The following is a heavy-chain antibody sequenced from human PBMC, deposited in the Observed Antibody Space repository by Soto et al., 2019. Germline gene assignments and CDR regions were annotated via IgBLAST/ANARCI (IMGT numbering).Heavy chain of an antibody. CDR1: GGSISSGRYY. CDR3: ARAIPVYDILTGYYSRYYFDY. V-gene: IGHV4-31*03. CDR2: IYYSGST. D-gene: IGHD3-9*01. Sequence: SETLSLTCTVSGGSISSGRYYWSWIRQHPGKGLEWIGNIYYSGSTYYNPSLKSRVTISVDTSKNQFSLKLSSVTAADTAVYYCARAIPVYDILTGYYSRYYFDYWGQGTLVTVSS. J-gene: IGHJ4*02.